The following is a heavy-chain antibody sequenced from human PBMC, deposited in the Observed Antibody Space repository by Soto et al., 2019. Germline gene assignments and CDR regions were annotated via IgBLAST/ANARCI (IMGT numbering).Heavy chain of an antibody. J-gene: IGHJ4*02. CDR1: GFTFSSYA. V-gene: IGHV3-23*01. D-gene: IGHD6-6*01. Sequence: PGGSLRLSCAASGFTFSSYAMSWVRQAPGKGLEWVSAISGSGGSTYYADSVKGRFTISRDNSKNTLYLRMSSLRAEDTAVYYCAKGPGAARTDFDYWGQGTLVTVSS. CDR2: ISGSGGST. CDR3: AKGPGAARTDFDY.